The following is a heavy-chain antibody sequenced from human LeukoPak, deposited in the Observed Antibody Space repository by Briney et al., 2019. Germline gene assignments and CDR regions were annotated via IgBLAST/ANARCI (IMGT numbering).Heavy chain of an antibody. CDR1: RFTFSNYN. CDR2: ISGNSSTI. Sequence: PGWSLRLSCAASRFTFSNYNMHWVRQAPGKGLEGVSYISGNSSTIYYADSVKGRFTISRDSAKHSLYLQMNSLRAEDTAVYYCARDRPVAGHPELSAGYMDVWGKGTTVTVSS. J-gene: IGHJ6*03. V-gene: IGHV3-48*01. CDR3: ARDRPVAGHPELSAGYMDV. D-gene: IGHD6-19*01.